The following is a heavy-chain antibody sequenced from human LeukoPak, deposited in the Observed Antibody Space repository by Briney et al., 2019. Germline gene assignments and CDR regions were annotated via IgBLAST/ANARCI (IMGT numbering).Heavy chain of an antibody. CDR2: IYTSGST. V-gene: IGHV4-61*02. Sequence: SETLSLTCTVSGGSISSGSYYWSWIRQPAGKGLEWIGRIYTSGSTNYNPSLKSRVTISVDTSKNQFSLKLSSVAAADTAVYYCARDGGVWFGEPFDYWGQGTLVTVSS. CDR1: GGSISSGSYY. J-gene: IGHJ4*02. CDR3: ARDGGVWFGEPFDY. D-gene: IGHD3-10*01.